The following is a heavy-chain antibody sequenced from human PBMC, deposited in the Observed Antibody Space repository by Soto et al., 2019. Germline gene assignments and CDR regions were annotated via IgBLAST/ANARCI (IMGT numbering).Heavy chain of an antibody. CDR1: GDSISSSSLY. J-gene: IGHJ1*01. CDR3: AIHGSNSGSYSEYFQY. CDR2: IYNSGKT. V-gene: IGHV4-39*01. Sequence: QLQLQESGPGLVKPSETVSLTCTVSGDSISSSSLYWGWIRQPPGKGLEWIGSIYNSGKTYYSPSLASRVTISVDTSKHQLSPKLSSVTDADTAVYYCAIHGSNSGSYSEYFQYWGQGTLVAVYS. D-gene: IGHD1-26*01.